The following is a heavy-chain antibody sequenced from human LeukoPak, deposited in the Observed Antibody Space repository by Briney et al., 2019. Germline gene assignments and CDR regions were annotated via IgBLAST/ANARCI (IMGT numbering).Heavy chain of an antibody. V-gene: IGHV3-74*01. Sequence: PGRSLRLSCAASGFTFDDYAMHWVRQAPGKGLVWVSRVNTDGSTTTYADSVKGRFTISRDNANNTLYLQMNSLRAEDTAMYYCARGKSAGIWGQGTLVTVSS. CDR1: GFTFDDYA. CDR3: ARGKSAGI. CDR2: VNTDGSTT. J-gene: IGHJ4*02.